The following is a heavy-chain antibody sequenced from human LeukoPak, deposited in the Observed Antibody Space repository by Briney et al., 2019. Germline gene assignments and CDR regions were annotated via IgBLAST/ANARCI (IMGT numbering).Heavy chain of an antibody. CDR2: ISSSSSYI. D-gene: IGHD4-17*01. V-gene: IGHV3-21*04. CDR1: GFTFSSYS. J-gene: IGHJ4*02. Sequence: PGGSLRLSCAASGFTFSSYSMNWVRQAPGKGLEWVSSISSSSSYIYYADSVKGRFTISRDNSKKTMSLQMNSLRAEDTAVYYCAKGDSGDYAFDYWGRGILVTVSS. CDR3: AKGDSGDYAFDY.